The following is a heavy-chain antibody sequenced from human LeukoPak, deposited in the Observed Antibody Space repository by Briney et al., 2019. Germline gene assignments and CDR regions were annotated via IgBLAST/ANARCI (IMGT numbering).Heavy chain of an antibody. J-gene: IGHJ4*02. V-gene: IGHV1-69*04. CDR3: ASGSSWNYFDY. CDR1: GGTFSSYA. Sequence: SVKVSCKASGGTFSSYAISWVRQAPGQGLEWVGRIIPILGIANYAQKFQGRVTITADKSTSTAYMELSSLRSEDTAVYYCASGSSWNYFDYWGQGTLVTVSS. CDR2: IIPILGIA. D-gene: IGHD6-13*01.